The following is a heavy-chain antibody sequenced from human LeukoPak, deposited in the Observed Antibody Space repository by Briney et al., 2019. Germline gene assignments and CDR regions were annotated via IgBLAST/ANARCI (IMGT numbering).Heavy chain of an antibody. Sequence: GASVKVSCKASGGTFSSYAISWVRQAPGQGLEWMGRIIPIFGTANYAQKFQGRVTITTDESTSTAYMELSSLRSEDTAVYYCASAGSGSYLNYYYYYMDVWGKGTTVTVSS. D-gene: IGHD3-10*01. CDR1: GGTFSSYA. CDR2: IIPIFGTA. J-gene: IGHJ6*03. CDR3: ASAGSGSYLNYYYYYMDV. V-gene: IGHV1-69*05.